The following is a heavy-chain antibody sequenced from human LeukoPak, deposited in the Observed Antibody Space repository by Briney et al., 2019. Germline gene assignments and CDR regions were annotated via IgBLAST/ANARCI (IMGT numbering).Heavy chain of an antibody. V-gene: IGHV1-18*01. J-gene: IGHJ4*02. CDR3: ANSYYYDTSGHYTISNHLDY. CDR1: GYTFTSHG. Sequence: ASVKVSCKTSGYTFTSHGVTWVRQAPGQGLEWLGWIHTYSGNTKYAQKLQGRVTMTTDTPTSTAYMELRSLTPEDTAMYYCANSYYYDTSGHYTISNHLDYWGQGTLVTVSS. D-gene: IGHD3-22*01. CDR2: IHTYSGNT.